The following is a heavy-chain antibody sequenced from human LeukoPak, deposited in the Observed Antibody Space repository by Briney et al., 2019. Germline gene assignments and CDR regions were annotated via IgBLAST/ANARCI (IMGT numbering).Heavy chain of an antibody. CDR1: GGSISSYY. Sequence: SETLSLTCTVSGGSISSYYWSWIRQPAGKGLEWIGRIYTSGSTNYNPSLKRRVTMSVDTSKNQFSLKLSSVTAADTAVYYCARDRGVYYYDSSGYLDAFDIWGQGTMVTVSS. CDR3: ARDRGVYYYDSSGYLDAFDI. CDR2: IYTSGST. D-gene: IGHD3-22*01. V-gene: IGHV4-4*07. J-gene: IGHJ3*02.